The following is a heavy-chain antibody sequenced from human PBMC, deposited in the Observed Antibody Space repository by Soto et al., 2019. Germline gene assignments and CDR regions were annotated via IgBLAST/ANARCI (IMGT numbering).Heavy chain of an antibody. CDR2: ISHSGIT. CDR3: ARVLRGWFDP. J-gene: IGHJ5*02. CDR1: GGTITSSNW. Sequence: PSETLSLTCAVSGGTITSSNWCAWVRQPPGGGLEWIGEISHSGITNYKASLKSRVTMSVDKTKNYVSLKLTSVTAADIAGYYCARVLRGWFDPWGQGTPVTVSS. V-gene: IGHV4-4*02.